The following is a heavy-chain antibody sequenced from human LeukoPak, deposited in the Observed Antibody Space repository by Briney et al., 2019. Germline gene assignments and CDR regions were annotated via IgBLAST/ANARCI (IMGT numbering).Heavy chain of an antibody. CDR1: GFTVSSNY. D-gene: IGHD2-2*01. CDR3: ARVVGGGNFDY. J-gene: IGHJ4*02. CDR2: IYSGGST. Sequence: GGSLRLSCAASGFTVSSNYMSWVRQAPGKGLEWVSVIYSGGSTYYADSVKGRFTISRDNSRDTLYLQMDSLRAEDMAVYYCARVVGGGNFDYWGQGTLVTVSS. V-gene: IGHV3-53*05.